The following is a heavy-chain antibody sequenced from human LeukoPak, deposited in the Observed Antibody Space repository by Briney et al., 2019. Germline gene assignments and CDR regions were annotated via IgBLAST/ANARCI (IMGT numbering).Heavy chain of an antibody. J-gene: IGHJ4*02. CDR1: GFTFSSYS. D-gene: IGHD5-18*01. Sequence: GGSLRLSCAASGFTFSSYSMNWVRQAPGKGLEWVSSISSSSSYIYYADSVKGRFTISRDNAKNSLYLQMNSLRAEDTAVYYCASIIGGYSYGFDYWGQGTLVTV. CDR2: ISSSSSYI. CDR3: ASIIGGYSYGFDY. V-gene: IGHV3-21*01.